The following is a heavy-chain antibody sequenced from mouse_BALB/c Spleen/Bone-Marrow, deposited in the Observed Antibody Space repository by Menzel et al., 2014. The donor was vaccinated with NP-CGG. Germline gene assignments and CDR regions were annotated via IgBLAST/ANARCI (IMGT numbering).Heavy chain of an antibody. J-gene: IGHJ2*01. CDR3: AHGSTYGYFDY. D-gene: IGHD1-1*01. Sequence: VQLKQSGTELVKPGASVKLSCTASGFNIXDTYMHWVKQRPEQGLEWIGRIDPANGNTKYDPKFQGKATITADTSSNTADLQLSSLTSEDTAVYYCAHGSTYGYFDYWGQGTTLTVSS. CDR2: IDPANGNT. V-gene: IGHV14-3*02. CDR1: GFNIXDTY.